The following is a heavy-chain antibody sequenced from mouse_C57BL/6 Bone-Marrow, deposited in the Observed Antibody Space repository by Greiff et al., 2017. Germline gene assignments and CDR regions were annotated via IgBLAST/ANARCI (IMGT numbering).Heavy chain of an antibody. CDR3: AKRGGWLRGFDV. CDR2: LNPNSSTT. J-gene: IGHJ3*01. D-gene: IGHD2-2*01. CDR1: GYSFTDYN. Sequence: EVKLVESGPELVKPGASVKISCKASGYSFTDYNMNWVKQTHGKSLEWIGVLNPNSSTTSYNQKFKGKATLTLDQSSSTAYMQLNSLTSEDYAVSYCAKRGGWLRGFDVWGKGTLVTVSA. V-gene: IGHV1-39*01.